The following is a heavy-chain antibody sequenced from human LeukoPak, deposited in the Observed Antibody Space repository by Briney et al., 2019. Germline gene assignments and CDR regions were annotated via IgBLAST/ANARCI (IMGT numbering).Heavy chain of an antibody. CDR3: AREGGSGGVFDY. V-gene: IGHV3-7*05. D-gene: IGHD5-12*01. CDR2: IKQDGSEK. J-gene: IGHJ4*02. CDR1: RFTFSSFW. Sequence: GGSLRLSCAAYRFTFSSFWMTWGRQAPGKGLEWVANIKQDGSEKYYVGSVKGRFTISRDNTKNSLYLQMNSLRAEVTAVYYCAREGGSGGVFDYWGQGTLVTVSS.